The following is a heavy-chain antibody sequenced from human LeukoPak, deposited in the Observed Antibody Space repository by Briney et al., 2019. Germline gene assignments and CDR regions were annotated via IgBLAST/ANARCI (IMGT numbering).Heavy chain of an antibody. Sequence: ASVKVSCKASGYTFTSYGISWVRQAPGQGLEWMGWISAYNGNTNYAQKLQGRVTMTTDTSTSTAYMELRSLRSDDTAVYYCATAPSYYDFWSGYSDKNWFDPWGQGTLVTVSS. D-gene: IGHD3-3*01. CDR1: GYTFTSYG. CDR2: ISAYNGNT. J-gene: IGHJ5*02. CDR3: ATAPSYYDFWSGYSDKNWFDP. V-gene: IGHV1-18*01.